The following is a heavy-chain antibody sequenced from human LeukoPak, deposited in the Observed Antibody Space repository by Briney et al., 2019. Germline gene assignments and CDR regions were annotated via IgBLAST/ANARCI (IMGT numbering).Heavy chain of an antibody. J-gene: IGHJ4*02. CDR3: ARVGPLGAAGSASDY. Sequence: GGSLRLSCAASGFTFSRYSMNWVRQAPGKGLEWVAYISFCSSTIHYADSVKGRFTISRDNAKNSLDLQMNSLRDEDTAVYYCARVGPLGAAGSASDYWGQGTLVTVSS. V-gene: IGHV3-48*02. CDR1: GFTFSRYS. D-gene: IGHD6-13*01. CDR2: ISFCSSTI.